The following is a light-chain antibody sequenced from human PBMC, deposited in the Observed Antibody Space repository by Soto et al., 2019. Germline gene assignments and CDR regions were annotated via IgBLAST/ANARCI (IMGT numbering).Light chain of an antibody. CDR2: DVT. V-gene: IGLV2-14*03. CDR3: NSYTSSSTYV. J-gene: IGLJ1*01. Sequence: QSVLTQPASVSGSPGQSITISCTGTSSYVGGFNYVSWYQQHPGKAPKLMIYDVTNRPSGVSYRFSGSKSGNTASLTISGLQAEDEADYYCNSYTSSSTYVLGTGTKVTVL. CDR1: SSYVGGFNY.